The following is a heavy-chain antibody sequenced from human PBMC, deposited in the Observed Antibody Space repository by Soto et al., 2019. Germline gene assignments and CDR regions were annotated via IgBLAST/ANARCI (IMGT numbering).Heavy chain of an antibody. V-gene: IGHV3-23*01. D-gene: IGHD2-2*01. Sequence: EVQLLESGGGLVQPGGSLRLSCTASGFTFSTYAMSWVRQAPGKGLEWVSTISDSGSTYYADSVKGRVTISIDNSKITLYLEMNSLRAEDTAVYYCAKDKGGRYCSRTSCLYSFDYWGQGTLVTVSS. CDR3: AKDKGGRYCSRTSCLYSFDY. J-gene: IGHJ4*02. CDR2: ISDSGST. CDR1: GFTFSTYA.